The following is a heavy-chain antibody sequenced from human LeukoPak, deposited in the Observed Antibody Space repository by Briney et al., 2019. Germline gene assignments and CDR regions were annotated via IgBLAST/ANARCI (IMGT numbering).Heavy chain of an antibody. CDR1: GFTFNSYA. J-gene: IGHJ6*03. D-gene: IGHD2/OR15-2a*01. CDR2: INVAGDHS. Sequence: GGSLRLSCAASGFTFNSYAMSWVRQAPGKGLEWVSTINVAGDHSYYADSVKGRFTISRDNSKGTLFLEVTSLTAEDTAVYYCTGGSDKVLSGEYYYYMDVWGTGTTVTVSS. V-gene: IGHV3-23*01. CDR3: TGGSDKVLSGEYYYYMDV.